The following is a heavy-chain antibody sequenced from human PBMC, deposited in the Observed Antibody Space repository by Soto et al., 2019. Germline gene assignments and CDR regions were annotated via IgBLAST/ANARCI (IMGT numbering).Heavy chain of an antibody. J-gene: IGHJ4*02. D-gene: IGHD6-19*01. V-gene: IGHV4-59*08. CDR2: INNSGST. Sequence: SETLSLTCTVPGGSISGYYWIWLRQPPGKGLEWIGYINNSGSTNYNPALKSRVTISVDTSKNQFSLNLSSVTAADTAVYYCARLGYSSGWYYFDYWGQGTPVTVSS. CDR3: ARLGYSSGWYYFDY. CDR1: GGSISGYY.